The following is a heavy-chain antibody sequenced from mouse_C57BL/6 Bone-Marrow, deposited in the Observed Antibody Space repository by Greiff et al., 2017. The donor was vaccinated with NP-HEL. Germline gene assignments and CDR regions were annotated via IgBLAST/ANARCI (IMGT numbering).Heavy chain of an antibody. CDR3: ARKDGNSYAMDY. D-gene: IGHD2-1*01. V-gene: IGHV1-47*01. J-gene: IGHJ4*01. CDR1: GYTFTTYP. CDR2: FHPYNDAT. Sequence: VKLMESGAELVKPGASVKMSCKASGYTFTTYPIEWMKQNHGKSLEWIGNFHPYNDATKYNEKFKGKATLTVEKSSSTVYLELSRLTSDDSAVYYCARKDGNSYAMDYWGQGTSVTVSS.